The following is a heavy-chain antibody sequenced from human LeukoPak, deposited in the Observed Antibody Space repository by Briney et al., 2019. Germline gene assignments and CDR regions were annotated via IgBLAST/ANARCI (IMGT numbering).Heavy chain of an antibody. V-gene: IGHV5-51*01. Sequence: GGSLRLSCKGSGYSFTNYWIGWVRQMPGNGLEWMGIIYPGDSDIRYSPSFQGQVTISVDKSISTAYLQWSSLKSSDTAIYYCARPHYSDSIGYYFDSWGPGTLVTVSS. CDR3: ARPHYSDSIGYYFDS. CDR2: IYPGDSDI. J-gene: IGHJ4*02. CDR1: GYSFTNYW. D-gene: IGHD3-16*01.